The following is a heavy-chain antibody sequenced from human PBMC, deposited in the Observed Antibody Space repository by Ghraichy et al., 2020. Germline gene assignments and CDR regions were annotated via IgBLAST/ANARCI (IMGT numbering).Heavy chain of an antibody. D-gene: IGHD6-6*01. Sequence: SETLSLTCTVSGGSISSYYWSWIRQPPGKGLEWIGYIYYSGSTNYNPSLKSRVTISVDTSKNQFSLKLSSVTAADTAVYYCARIFGSSSRVFDYWGQGTLVTVSS. CDR1: GGSISSYY. V-gene: IGHV4-59*01. J-gene: IGHJ4*02. CDR2: IYYSGST. CDR3: ARIFGSSSRVFDY.